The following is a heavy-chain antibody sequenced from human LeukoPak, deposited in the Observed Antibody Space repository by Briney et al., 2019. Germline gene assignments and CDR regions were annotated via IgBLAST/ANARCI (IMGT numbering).Heavy chain of an antibody. CDR2: IHPGNDKR. Sequence: ASVKVSCKASGYTFTNYGIHWVRQAPGQRLEWVAWIHPGNDKRKYSQKLQGRVSVTRDTSASTAYMELSSLTSEDTAVYHCARDFQSYGSGTGMDVWGQGTTVTVSS. V-gene: IGHV1-3*01. CDR3: ARDFQSYGSGTGMDV. CDR1: GYTFTNYG. J-gene: IGHJ6*02. D-gene: IGHD3-10*01.